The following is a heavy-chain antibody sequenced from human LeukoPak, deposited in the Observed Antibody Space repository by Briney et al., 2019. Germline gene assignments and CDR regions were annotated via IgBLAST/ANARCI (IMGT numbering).Heavy chain of an antibody. CDR2: INPNSGGT. J-gene: IGHJ4*02. D-gene: IGHD3-3*01. Sequence: AASVRVSCKASGYTFTGYNIHWVRQAPGQGLEWMGWINPNSGGTNYAQKFQGRVTMTRDTSISTPYMELNRLRSDDTAVYYCARGQYYDFWSGYYYSPHFDYWGQGTLVTV. V-gene: IGHV1-2*02. CDR3: ARGQYYDFWSGYYYSPHFDY. CDR1: GYTFTGYN.